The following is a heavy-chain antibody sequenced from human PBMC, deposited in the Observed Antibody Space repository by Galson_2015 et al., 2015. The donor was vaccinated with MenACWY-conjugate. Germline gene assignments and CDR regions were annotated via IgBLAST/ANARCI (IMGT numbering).Heavy chain of an antibody. Sequence: SVKVSCKASGGTFSSYAISWVRQAPGQGLEWMGGIVPIFGTANYAQKFQGRVTITADESTSTAYMELSSLRSEDTAVYYCAGGGAVYYYDRGVKGFDYWGQGALVTVSS. CDR2: IVPIFGTA. CDR1: GGTFSSYA. D-gene: IGHD3-22*01. V-gene: IGHV1-69*13. J-gene: IGHJ4*02. CDR3: AGGGAVYYYDRGVKGFDY.